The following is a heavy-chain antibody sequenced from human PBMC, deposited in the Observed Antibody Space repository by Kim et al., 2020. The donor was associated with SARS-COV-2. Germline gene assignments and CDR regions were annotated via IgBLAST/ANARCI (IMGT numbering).Heavy chain of an antibody. CDR1: GFTFSTSP. V-gene: IGHV3-23*01. J-gene: IGHJ4*02. CDR3: AKGVTNSGFDY. Sequence: GGSLRLSCVASGFTFSTSPMGWVRQAPGEGLEWVSRISWDGKRTYYADSVKGRVTMSSDKSKNMVYLEMNNLRVEDTAVYYCAKGVTNSGFDYWGQGAQVTVSS. D-gene: IGHD4-17*01. CDR2: ISWDGKRT.